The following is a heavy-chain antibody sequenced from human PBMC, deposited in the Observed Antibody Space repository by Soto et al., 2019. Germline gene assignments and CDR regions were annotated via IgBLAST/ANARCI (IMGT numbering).Heavy chain of an antibody. D-gene: IGHD3-16*01. V-gene: IGHV3-21*02. Sequence: EVQLVESGGGLVKPGGSLRLSCVASGVTFGNQTMTWVRQVPGKGLEWVASISSTSAYLHYADSVRGRFTISRDNAKNALFLQMNSLRAEDTALYYCAGRVEAGGGMDVWGQGTTVSVSS. J-gene: IGHJ6*02. CDR1: GVTFGNQT. CDR2: ISSTSAYL. CDR3: AGRVEAGGGMDV.